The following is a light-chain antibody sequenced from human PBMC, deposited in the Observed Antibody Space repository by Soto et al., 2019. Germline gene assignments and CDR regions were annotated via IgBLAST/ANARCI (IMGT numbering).Light chain of an antibody. CDR2: DVT. V-gene: IGLV2-14*03. CDR3: SSYTRSDTPVL. Sequence: QSVLTQPASVSGSPGQSITISCTGTASDVGGYNYVSWYQHHPGTAPKLSIYDVTNRPSGVSNRFSGSKSGNTASLTISGLQADDEADYYCSSYTRSDTPVLFGGGTQLTVL. CDR1: ASDVGGYNY. J-gene: IGLJ2*01.